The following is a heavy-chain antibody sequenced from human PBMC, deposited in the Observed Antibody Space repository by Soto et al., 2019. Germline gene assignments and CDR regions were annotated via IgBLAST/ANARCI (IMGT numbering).Heavy chain of an antibody. V-gene: IGHV4-39*02. Sequence: SETLSLTCTVSGGSISSSSYYWGWIRHPPGKGLEWIGSIYYSGSTYYNPSLKSRVTISVDTSKNQFSLKLSSVTAADTAVYYCAREMITMVRGVKTNYYGMDVWGKGTTVTVSS. CDR1: GGSISSSSYY. D-gene: IGHD3-10*01. J-gene: IGHJ6*04. CDR3: AREMITMVRGVKTNYYGMDV. CDR2: IYYSGST.